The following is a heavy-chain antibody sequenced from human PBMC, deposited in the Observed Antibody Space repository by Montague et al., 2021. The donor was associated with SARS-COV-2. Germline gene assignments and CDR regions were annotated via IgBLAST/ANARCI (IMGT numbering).Heavy chain of an antibody. Sequence: TLSLTCTVSGDSITSDVSYWSWLRQPAGKGLEWIGRTYTTGSTNYNPSLKSRLTISLDTSKNQFSLKLSSVTAADTAVYYCARDDFRWDFDCWGQGTLVTVSS. D-gene: IGHD2/OR15-2a*01. J-gene: IGHJ4*02. CDR2: TYTTGST. CDR3: ARDDFRWDFDC. V-gene: IGHV4-61*02. CDR1: GDSITSDVSY.